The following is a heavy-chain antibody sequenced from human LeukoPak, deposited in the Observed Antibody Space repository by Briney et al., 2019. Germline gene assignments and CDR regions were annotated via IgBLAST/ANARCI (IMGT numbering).Heavy chain of an antibody. CDR1: GFTFSSYW. D-gene: IGHD2-2*01. CDR3: ARGTVLVPAADFDY. V-gene: IGHV3-74*01. Sequence: PGGSLRLSCAASGFTFSSYWMHWVRQAPGKGLVWVSRITSDGSTTTYADSVKGRFTISRDNAKNTLYLQMNSLRAEDTAVYYCARGTVLVPAADFDYWGQGTLVTVSS. J-gene: IGHJ4*02. CDR2: ITSDGSTT.